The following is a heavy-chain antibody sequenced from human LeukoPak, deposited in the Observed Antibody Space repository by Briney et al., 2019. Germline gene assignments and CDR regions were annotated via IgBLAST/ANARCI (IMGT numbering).Heavy chain of an antibody. Sequence: SETLSLTCTVSGGSISSGSYYWSWIRQPAGKGLEWIGRIYTSGSTNYNPSLKSRVTISVDTSKNQFSLKLSSVTAADTAVYYCARGRAPYYDFWSGGGWFDPWGQGTLVTVSS. J-gene: IGHJ5*02. V-gene: IGHV4-61*02. CDR2: IYTSGST. CDR3: ARGRAPYYDFWSGGGWFDP. CDR1: GGSISSGSYY. D-gene: IGHD3-3*01.